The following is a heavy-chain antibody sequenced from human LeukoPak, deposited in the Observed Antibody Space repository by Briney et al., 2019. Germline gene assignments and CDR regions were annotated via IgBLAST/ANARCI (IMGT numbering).Heavy chain of an antibody. V-gene: IGHV4-39*07. CDR3: ARGTYSSSSGGLDY. CDR1: GGSISNSSHY. CDR2: IYYSGST. D-gene: IGHD6-6*01. J-gene: IGHJ4*02. Sequence: PSETLSLTCTVSGGSISNSSHYWGWIRQPPGKGLEWIGSIYYSGSTYYNPSLKSRVTISVDTSKNQFSLKLSSVTAADTAVYYCARGTYSSSSGGLDYWGQGTLVTVSS.